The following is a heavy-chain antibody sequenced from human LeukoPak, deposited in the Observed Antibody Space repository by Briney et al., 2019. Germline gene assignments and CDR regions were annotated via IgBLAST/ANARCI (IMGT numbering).Heavy chain of an antibody. V-gene: IGHV1-69*06. CDR3: ARVASSIAARYFDY. CDR2: IIPIFGTA. Sequence: SVKVSCKASGYTFTNYYMHWLRQAPGQGLEWMGGIIPIFGTANYAQKFQGRVTITADKSTSTAYMELSSLRSEDTAVYYCARVASSIAARYFDYWGQGTLVTVSS. J-gene: IGHJ4*02. CDR1: GYTFTNYY. D-gene: IGHD6-6*01.